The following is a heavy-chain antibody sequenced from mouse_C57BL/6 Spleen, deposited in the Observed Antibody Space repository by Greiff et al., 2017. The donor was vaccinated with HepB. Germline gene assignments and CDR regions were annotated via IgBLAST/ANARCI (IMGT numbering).Heavy chain of an antibody. CDR3: ARRYDYDEGDY. V-gene: IGHV5-12*01. Sequence: EVKLVESGGGLVQPGGSLKLSCAASGFTFSDYYMYWVRQTPEKRLEWVAYISNGGGSTYYPDTVKGRFTISRDNAKNTLYLQMSRLKSEDTAMYYCARRYDYDEGDYWGQGTSVTVSS. CDR1: GFTFSDYY. J-gene: IGHJ4*01. D-gene: IGHD2-4*01. CDR2: ISNGGGST.